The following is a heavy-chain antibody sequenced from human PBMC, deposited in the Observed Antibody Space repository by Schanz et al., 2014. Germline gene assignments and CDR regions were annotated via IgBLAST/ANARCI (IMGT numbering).Heavy chain of an antibody. CDR2: RSYDGSNK. D-gene: IGHD5-12*01. J-gene: IGHJ4*02. Sequence: QVQLVESGGGVVQPGRSLRLSCAVSGFTFSSYGMHWVRQAPGKGLEWVALRSYDGSNKPYADSVKGRFTISRDNSKKTLYVQMNSLRAEDTAVYYCARARRSGYALDFWGQGTLVTVSS. V-gene: IGHV3-30*03. CDR1: GFTFSSYG. CDR3: ARARRSGYALDF.